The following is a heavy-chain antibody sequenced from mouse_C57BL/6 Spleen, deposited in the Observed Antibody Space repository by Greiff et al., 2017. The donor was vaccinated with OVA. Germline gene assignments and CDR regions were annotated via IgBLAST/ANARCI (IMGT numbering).Heavy chain of an antibody. J-gene: IGHJ4*01. D-gene: IGHD2-2*01. V-gene: IGHV1-53*01. Sequence: QVHVKQPGTELVKPGASVKLSCKASGYTFTSYWMHWVKQRPGQGLEWIGNINPSNGGTNYNEKFKSKATLTVDKSSSTAYMQLSSLTSEDSAVYYCARWEGYDNYAMAYWGQGTSVTVSA. CDR1: GYTFTSYW. CDR2: INPSNGGT. CDR3: ARWEGYDNYAMAY.